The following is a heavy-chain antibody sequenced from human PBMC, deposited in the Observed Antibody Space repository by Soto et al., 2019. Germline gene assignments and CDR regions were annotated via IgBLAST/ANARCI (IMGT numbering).Heavy chain of an antibody. J-gene: IGHJ4*02. CDR3: ARTNGAYSNYFDY. CDR1: GFPVTRYS. Sequence: GGSLRLSCAPSGFPVTRYSSIWVRPAPGKGLEWVSSIGGSSGYIYYPDSLKGRFTISRDNAKNSLYLQMNSLRAEDTAVYYCARTNGAYSNYFDYWGQGTLVTVSS. CDR2: IGGSSGYI. D-gene: IGHD2-8*01. V-gene: IGHV3-21*01.